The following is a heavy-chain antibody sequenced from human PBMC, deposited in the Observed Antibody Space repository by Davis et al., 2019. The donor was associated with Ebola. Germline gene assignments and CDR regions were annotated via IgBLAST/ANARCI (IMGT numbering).Heavy chain of an antibody. V-gene: IGHV3-64*01. D-gene: IGHD5-18*01. CDR1: GFSVSDKY. Sequence: GGSLRLSCAASGFSVSDKYMSWVRQAPGKGLEYVSGISRNGDSTYYANSVKGRFTISRDNSKNTLYLQMGRLRADDMAVYYCARGTIDTAMVAYGMDVWGQGTTVTVSS. CDR3: ARGTIDTAMVAYGMDV. CDR2: ISRNGDST. J-gene: IGHJ6*02.